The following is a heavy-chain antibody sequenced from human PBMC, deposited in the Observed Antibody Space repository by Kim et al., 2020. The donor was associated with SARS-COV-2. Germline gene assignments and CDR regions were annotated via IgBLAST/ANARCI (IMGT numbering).Heavy chain of an antibody. Sequence: ASVKVSCKTSGYTFTTYGITWVRQAPGQGLEWMGWISTDDGNAYYAQNFQGRVTMTTYTTSTVYMELRSLRSDDTAVYYCAKGKFGEKTFDYWGQGTLVTVSS. CDR1: GYTFTTYG. V-gene: IGHV1-18*04. J-gene: IGHJ4*02. D-gene: IGHD3-10*01. CDR3: AKGKFGEKTFDY. CDR2: ISTDDGNA.